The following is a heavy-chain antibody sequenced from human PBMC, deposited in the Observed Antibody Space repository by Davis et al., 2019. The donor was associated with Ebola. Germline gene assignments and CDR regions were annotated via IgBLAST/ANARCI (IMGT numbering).Heavy chain of an antibody. Sequence: GESLKISCAASGFNFSRYAMSWVRQAPGKGLEWVSAISGSGGSTYYADSVKGRFTISRDNSKNTLYLQMNSLRAEDTAVYYCAKDVGDIVVVPAAIDYWGQGTLVTVSS. CDR3: AKDVGDIVVVPAAIDY. CDR2: ISGSGGST. CDR1: GFNFSRYA. J-gene: IGHJ4*02. D-gene: IGHD2-2*01. V-gene: IGHV3-23*01.